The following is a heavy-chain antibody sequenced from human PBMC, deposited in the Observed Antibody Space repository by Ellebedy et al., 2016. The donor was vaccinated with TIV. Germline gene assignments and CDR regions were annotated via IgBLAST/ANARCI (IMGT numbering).Heavy chain of an antibody. J-gene: IGHJ5*01. Sequence: GESLKISCAASGFTFSSYWMHWVRQAPGKGLVWVSRINSDASTTNYADSVKGRFTISRDNAKNTLYLQMNSLRAEDTAIYYCARARSGFDSWGQGTLVTVSS. CDR3: ARARSGFDS. D-gene: IGHD1-14*01. CDR2: INSDASTT. CDR1: GFTFSSYW. V-gene: IGHV3-74*01.